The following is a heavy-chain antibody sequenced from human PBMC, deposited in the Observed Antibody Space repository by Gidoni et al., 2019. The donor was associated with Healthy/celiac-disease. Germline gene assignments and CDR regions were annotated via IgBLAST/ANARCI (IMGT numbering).Heavy chain of an antibody. CDR2: ISSSGSTI. CDR1: GFTFSSYE. D-gene: IGHD2-15*01. CDR3: ARGMVVAAAFDY. V-gene: IGHV3-48*03. Sequence: EVQLVESGGGLVQPGGSLRLSCAASGFTFSSYEMNWVRQAPGKGLEWVSYISSSGSTIYYADSVKGRFTISRDNAKNSLYLQMNSLRAEDTAVYYCARGMVVAAAFDYWGQGTLVTVSS. J-gene: IGHJ4*02.